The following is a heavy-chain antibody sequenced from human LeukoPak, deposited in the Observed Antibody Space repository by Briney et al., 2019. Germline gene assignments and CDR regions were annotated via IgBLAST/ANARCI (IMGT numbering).Heavy chain of an antibody. CDR3: ARHLYGSGSYYNVDNWFDP. D-gene: IGHD3-10*01. Sequence: GGSLRLSCAASGFTFSSYAMSWVRQAPGKGLEWVSAISGSGGSTYYADSVKGRFTISRDNSKNTLYLQMNSLRAENTAVYYCARHLYGSGSYYNVDNWFDPWGQGTLVTVSS. CDR1: GFTFSSYA. J-gene: IGHJ5*02. CDR2: ISGSGGST. V-gene: IGHV3-23*01.